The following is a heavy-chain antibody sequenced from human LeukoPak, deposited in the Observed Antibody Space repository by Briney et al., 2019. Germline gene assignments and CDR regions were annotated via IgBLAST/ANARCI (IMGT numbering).Heavy chain of an antibody. CDR2: ISSSSIYI. J-gene: IGHJ3*02. Sequence: GGSLRLSCVGSGFTFSSYSMNWVRQAPGKGLEWVSSISSSSIYIYYADSVKGRFTISRDNAKNSLYLQMSSLRAEDTAVYYCGRGRGNSGSFDVFDIWGQGTMVTVSS. CDR1: GFTFSSYS. D-gene: IGHD1-26*01. V-gene: IGHV3-21*01. CDR3: GRGRGNSGSFDVFDI.